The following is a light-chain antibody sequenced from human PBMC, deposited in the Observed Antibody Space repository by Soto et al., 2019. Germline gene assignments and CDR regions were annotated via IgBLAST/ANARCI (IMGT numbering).Light chain of an antibody. CDR3: QQYTGHSTT. Sequence: EIVLTQSPGTLSLSPGERATLSCRASQTITSNYLAWYQQRPGQAPRLLIFGASRRAAGIPDRFSGSGSGTQFTLTITRLEPDDSAAYFCQQYTGHSTTFGQGTRLEIK. J-gene: IGKJ5*01. V-gene: IGKV3-20*01. CDR1: QTITSNY. CDR2: GAS.